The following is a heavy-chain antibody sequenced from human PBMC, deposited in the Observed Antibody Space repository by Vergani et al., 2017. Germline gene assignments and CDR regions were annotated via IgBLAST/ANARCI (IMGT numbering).Heavy chain of an antibody. J-gene: IGHJ4*02. CDR2: INPSGGTT. V-gene: IGHV1-46*01. D-gene: IGHD2/OR15-2a*01. Sequence: QVRLVQSGAEVKKSGASVQVSCKASGYTFTTYYIHWVRQAPGQGLEWMGIINPSGGTTTYAQKFQGRVTMTRDTSTNTVYMELSSLRSEDTAVYYCARDRGREYYFDYWGQGTLVTVSS. CDR3: ARDRGREYYFDY. CDR1: GYTFTTYY.